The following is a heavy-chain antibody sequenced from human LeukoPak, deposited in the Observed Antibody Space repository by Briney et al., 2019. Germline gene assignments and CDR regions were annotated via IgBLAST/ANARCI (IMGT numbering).Heavy chain of an antibody. CDR3: AKVLLWFGELSDAFDI. D-gene: IGHD3-10*01. Sequence: GGSLRLSCAASGFTFSSFAMSWVRQAPGKGLEWVSAISGSGGSTYYADSVKGRSTISRDNSKNTLYLQMNSLRAEDTAVYYCAKVLLWFGELSDAFDIWGQGTMVTVSS. CDR1: GFTFSSFA. CDR2: ISGSGGST. J-gene: IGHJ3*02. V-gene: IGHV3-23*01.